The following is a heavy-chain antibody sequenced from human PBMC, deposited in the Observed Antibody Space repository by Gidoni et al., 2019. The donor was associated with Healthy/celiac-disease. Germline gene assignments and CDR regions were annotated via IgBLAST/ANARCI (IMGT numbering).Heavy chain of an antibody. CDR2: TSYDGSNT. CDR1: GYTFSRYA. Sequence: QVHLRESGGGVVQPGRSLGLSCAASGYTFSRYAMHWVRQAPGKGLEWVAVTSYDGSNTYYADSVKCRFTISRDNSKNTLYHQMNSLRAEDTAVYYCARDPYSSYFDHWGQGTLVTVSS. D-gene: IGHD4-4*01. CDR3: ARDPYSSYFDH. J-gene: IGHJ4*02. V-gene: IGHV3-30*14.